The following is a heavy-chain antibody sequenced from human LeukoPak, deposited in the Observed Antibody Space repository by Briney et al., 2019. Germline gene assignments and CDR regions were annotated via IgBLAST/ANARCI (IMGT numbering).Heavy chain of an antibody. CDR1: GGSFSGYY. D-gene: IGHD6-6*01. V-gene: IGHV4-34*01. CDR3: ASYSSSYNYYYYYGMDV. CDR2: INHSGST. J-gene: IGHJ6*02. Sequence: SETLSFTCAVYGGSFSGYYWSWIRQPPGKGLEWIGEINHSGSTNYNPSLKSRVTISVDTSKNQFSLKLSSVTAADTAVYYCASYSSSYNYYYYYGMDVWGQGTTVTVSS.